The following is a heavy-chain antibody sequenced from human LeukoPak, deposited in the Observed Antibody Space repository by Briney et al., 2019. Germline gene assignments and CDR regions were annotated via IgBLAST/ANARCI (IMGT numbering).Heavy chain of an antibody. J-gene: IGHJ4*02. CDR2: IIPIFGTA. CDR3: ARGGYDILTSSRGYYFDY. V-gene: IGHV1-69*13. CDR1: GGTFSSYA. D-gene: IGHD3-9*01. Sequence: SVKVSCKASGGTFSSYAISWVRQAPGQGLEWMGGIIPIFGTANYAQKFQGRVTITADESTSTAYMELSSLRSEDTAVYYCARGGYDILTSSRGYYFDYWGQGTLVTVSS.